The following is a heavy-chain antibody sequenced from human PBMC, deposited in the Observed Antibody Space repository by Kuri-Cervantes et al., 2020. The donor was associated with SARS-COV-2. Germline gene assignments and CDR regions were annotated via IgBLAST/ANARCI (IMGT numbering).Heavy chain of an antibody. J-gene: IGHJ4*02. Sequence: SEPLSLTRAVYGGSFSGYYWSWIRQPPGKGLEWIGEINHSGSTNYNPSLKSRVTISVDTSKNQFSLKLSSVTAADTAVYYCARGRSPGYWGQGTLVTVSS. CDR2: INHSGST. V-gene: IGHV4-34*01. CDR3: ARGRSPGY. CDR1: GGSFSGYY.